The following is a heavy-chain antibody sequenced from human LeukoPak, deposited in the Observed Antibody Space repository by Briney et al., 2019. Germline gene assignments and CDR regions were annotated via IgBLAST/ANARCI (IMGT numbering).Heavy chain of an antibody. J-gene: IGHJ4*02. D-gene: IGHD3-10*01. V-gene: IGHV3-15*01. CDR3: TTLLWFGELSKYY. CDR1: GFTFSNAW. CDR2: IKSKTDGGTT. Sequence: GGSLRLSCAASGFTFSNAWMSWVRQAPGKGLEWVGRIKSKTDGGTTDYAAPVKGRFTISRDDSKNTLYLQMNSLKTEDTAVYYCTTLLWFGELSKYYWGQGTLVTVSS.